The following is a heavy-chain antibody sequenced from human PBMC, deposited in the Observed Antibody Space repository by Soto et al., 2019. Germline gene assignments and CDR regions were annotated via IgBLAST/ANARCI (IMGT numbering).Heavy chain of an antibody. D-gene: IGHD2-15*01. J-gene: IGHJ4*02. CDR1: GFTFSSYA. Sequence: PGGSLRLSCAASGFTFSSYAMHWVRQAPGKGLEWVAVISYDGSNKYYADSVKGRFTISRDNSKNTLYLQMNSLRAEDTAVYYCATTGGGILYYFDYWGQGTLVTVSS. CDR2: ISYDGSNK. V-gene: IGHV3-30-3*01. CDR3: ATTGGGILYYFDY.